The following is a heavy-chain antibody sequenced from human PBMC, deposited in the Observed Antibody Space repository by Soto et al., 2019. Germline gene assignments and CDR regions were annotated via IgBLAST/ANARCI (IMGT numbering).Heavy chain of an antibody. J-gene: IGHJ6*02. CDR1: GVSITSYY. Sequence: SETLSLTCSVSGVSITSYYWSWIRQSAGGELEWMGRINTDGLSTYSPSFKSRLTMSLDTSKNQVSLRLISVTAADTAVYFCARVPVAVAATEDYYGLDVWGQGTTVTVSS. V-gene: IGHV4-4*07. CDR3: ARVPVAVAATEDYYGLDV. CDR2: INTDGLS. D-gene: IGHD2-15*01.